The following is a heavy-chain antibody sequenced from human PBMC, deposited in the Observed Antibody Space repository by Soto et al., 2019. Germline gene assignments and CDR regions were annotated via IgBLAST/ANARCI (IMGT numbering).Heavy chain of an antibody. V-gene: IGHV4-39*01. Sequence: SETLSLTCTVSGGSISSSSYYWGWIRQPPGKGLEWIGSIYYSGSTYYNPSLKSRVTISVNTSKNQFSLKLSSVTAADTAVYYCACNYDFWSSSDYWGQGTLVTVSS. D-gene: IGHD3-3*01. J-gene: IGHJ4*02. CDR2: IYYSGST. CDR1: GGSISSSSYY. CDR3: ACNYDFWSSSDY.